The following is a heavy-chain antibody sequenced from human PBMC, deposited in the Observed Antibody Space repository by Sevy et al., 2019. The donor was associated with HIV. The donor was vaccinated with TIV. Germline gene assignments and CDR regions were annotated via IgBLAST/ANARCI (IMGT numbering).Heavy chain of an antibody. CDR3: AKRVAGALAALDI. D-gene: IGHD3-10*01. V-gene: IGHV3-23*01. J-gene: IGHJ3*02. CDR2: ISDGGGTT. CDR1: GFTFRNYV. Sequence: GGSLRLSCAASGFTFRNYVMNWVRQPPGKGLEWVSVISDGGGTTYYADSVKGRFTISRDDSKSTLYLQMNSLSVEDTAVYFCAKRVAGALAALDIWGQGTMVTVSS.